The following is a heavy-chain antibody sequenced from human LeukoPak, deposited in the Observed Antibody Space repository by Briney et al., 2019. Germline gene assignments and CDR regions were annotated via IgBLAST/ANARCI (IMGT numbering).Heavy chain of an antibody. CDR3: ATLATGDAFDI. D-gene: IGHD5-12*01. J-gene: IGHJ4*02. CDR1: GFTFDDYA. Sequence: PGGSLRLSCAASGFTFDDYAMHWVRQAPGKGLEWVSGISWNSGSIGYADSVKGRFTISRDNAKNSLYLQMNSLRAEDTALYYCATLATGDAFDIWGQGTLVTVSS. CDR2: ISWNSGSI. V-gene: IGHV3-9*01.